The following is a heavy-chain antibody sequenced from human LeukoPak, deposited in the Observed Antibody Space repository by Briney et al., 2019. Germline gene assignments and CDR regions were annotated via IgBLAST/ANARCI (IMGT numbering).Heavy chain of an antibody. CDR3: ARGGLSAAGINY. CDR1: GGSFSGYY. J-gene: IGHJ4*02. V-gene: IGHV4-34*01. CDR2: INHSGST. D-gene: IGHD6-13*01. Sequence: SETLSLTCAVYGGSFSGYYWSWIRQPPGKGLEWIGEINHSGSTNYNPSLKSRVTISVDTSKNHFSLKLRSVTAADTAVYYCARGGLSAAGINYWGQGTVVTVSS.